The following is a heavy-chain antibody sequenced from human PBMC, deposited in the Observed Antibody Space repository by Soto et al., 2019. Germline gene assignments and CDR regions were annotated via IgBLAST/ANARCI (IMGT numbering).Heavy chain of an antibody. CDR3: ARDYYDSSGYLGLLDY. J-gene: IGHJ4*02. D-gene: IGHD3-22*01. CDR2: ISSSSSTI. Sequence: EVQLVESGGGLVQPGGSLRLSCAASGFTFSSYSMNWVRQAPGKGLEWVSYISSSSSTIYYADSVKGRFTISRDNAKNXLNLQMNSRRDEDTAVYYCARDYYDSSGYLGLLDYWGQGTLVTVSS. V-gene: IGHV3-48*02. CDR1: GFTFSSYS.